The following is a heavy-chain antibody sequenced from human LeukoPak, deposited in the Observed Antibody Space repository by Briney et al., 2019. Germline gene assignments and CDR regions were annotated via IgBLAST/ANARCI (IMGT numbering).Heavy chain of an antibody. Sequence: GGCLRLSCAASGFTFSSYWMSWVRQAPAKGLERVANIKQDGSEKYYVDSVKGRFTISRDNAKNSLYLQMNSLRAEDTAEYYCARDIIVGASNFDYWGQGTLVTVSS. CDR1: GFTFSSYW. CDR2: IKQDGSEK. CDR3: ARDIIVGASNFDY. J-gene: IGHJ4*02. D-gene: IGHD1-26*01. V-gene: IGHV3-7*01.